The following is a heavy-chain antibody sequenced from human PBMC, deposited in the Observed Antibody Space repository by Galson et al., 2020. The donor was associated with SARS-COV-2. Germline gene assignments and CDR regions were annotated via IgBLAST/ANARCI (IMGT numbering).Heavy chain of an antibody. CDR1: GFTFSSYG. J-gene: IGHJ4*02. CDR3: ANQLSHVYYVL. Sequence: GGSLRLSCAASGFTFSSYGMSWVRQAPGRGLEWVSAISGSGDGTYYADSVKGRFTISRDNSKNTLYLQLDSLRAEDTAVFYCANQLSHVYYVLWGQGTLVTVSS. V-gene: IGHV3-23*01. CDR2: ISGSGDGT. D-gene: IGHD3-16*01.